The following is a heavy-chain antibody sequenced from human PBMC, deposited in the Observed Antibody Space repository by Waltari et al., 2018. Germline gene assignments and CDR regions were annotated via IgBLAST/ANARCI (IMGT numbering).Heavy chain of an antibody. J-gene: IGHJ6*02. D-gene: IGHD3-10*01. V-gene: IGHV4-61*02. Sequence: QVQLQESGPGLVKPSQTLSLTCTVSGGSISSGRYYWSWIRQAAGKGREWIGRIYTSGSTNYNPSLKSRVTISVDTSKNQFSLKLSSVTAADTAVYYCARDIVMVRGVIIDYYYGMDVWGQGTTVTVSS. CDR1: GGSISSGRYY. CDR2: IYTSGST. CDR3: ARDIVMVRGVIIDYYYGMDV.